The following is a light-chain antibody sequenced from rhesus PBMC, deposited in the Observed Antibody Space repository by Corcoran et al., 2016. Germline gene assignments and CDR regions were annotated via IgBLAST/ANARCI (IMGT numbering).Light chain of an antibody. Sequence: DIQMTQSPSSLSASVGDTVTITCRASQGISSWLAWYQQKPGKAPKILIYKAASLQSGVPSRFSGSGSVTDFTLTISSLQSEDCATYYCQQYSSRPRTFGQGTKVEIK. CDR3: QQYSSRPRT. CDR2: KAA. V-gene: IGKV1-22*01. CDR1: QGISSW. J-gene: IGKJ1*01.